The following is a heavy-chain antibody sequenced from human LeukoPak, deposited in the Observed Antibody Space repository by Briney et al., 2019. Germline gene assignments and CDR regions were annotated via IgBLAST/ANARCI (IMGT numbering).Heavy chain of an antibody. J-gene: IGHJ4*02. V-gene: IGHV3-64D*09. Sequence: GGSLRLSCLASGFTFSSYVMHWVRQAPGKGLEDVSSISSSGGSTYYADSVKGRFTISRDNSKNTLYLQMSSLRAEDTAVYYCSRVACSSTTCYLAYWGQGTLVTVSS. CDR3: SRVACSSTTCYLAY. CDR2: ISSSGGST. CDR1: GFTFSSYV. D-gene: IGHD2-2*01.